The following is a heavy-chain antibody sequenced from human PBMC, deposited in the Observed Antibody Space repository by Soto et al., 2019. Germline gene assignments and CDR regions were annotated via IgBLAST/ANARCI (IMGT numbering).Heavy chain of an antibody. Sequence: EVQLLESGGGLVQPGGSLRLSCAASGVTFSTYAMSWVRQAPGKGLEWVSAISRSGGSTYYADSVKGRFTVSRDNPENMLSLQMNSLRAEETAVYCCAKGSASTYYFDSWVQGTRVTVSS. V-gene: IGHV3-23*01. CDR1: GVTFSTYA. CDR3: AKGSASTYYFDS. J-gene: IGHJ4*02. CDR2: ISRSGGST. D-gene: IGHD6-19*01.